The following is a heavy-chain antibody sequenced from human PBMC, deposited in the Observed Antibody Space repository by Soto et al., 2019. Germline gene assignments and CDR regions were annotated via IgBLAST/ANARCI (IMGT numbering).Heavy chain of an antibody. V-gene: IGHV3-23*01. CDR1: GFTFSSYA. J-gene: IGHJ3*02. D-gene: IGHD3-22*01. Sequence: HPGGSXRLSCASSGFTFSSYAIIGFRHAPGKGLEFVSAISGSGGSTYYADSVKGRFTISRDNSKNTLYLQMNSLRAEDTAVYYCAKDLITKRTMIVVATKTTGAFDIWGQGTMVTVSS. CDR2: ISGSGGST. CDR3: AKDLITKRTMIVVATKTTGAFDI.